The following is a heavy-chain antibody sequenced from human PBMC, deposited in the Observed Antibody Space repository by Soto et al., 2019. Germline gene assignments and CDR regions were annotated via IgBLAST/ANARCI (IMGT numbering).Heavy chain of an antibody. J-gene: IGHJ5*02. Sequence: SETLSLTCAVYGGSFNGYYWSWIRHPPGEGLEWIGEINHSGSTNYNPSLKSRVTISVDTSKSQFSLKLSSVTAADTAVYYCARRESDFWSGYYSWFDPWGRGTLVTVSS. CDR1: GGSFNGYY. CDR2: INHSGST. CDR3: ARRESDFWSGYYSWFDP. V-gene: IGHV4-34*01. D-gene: IGHD3-3*01.